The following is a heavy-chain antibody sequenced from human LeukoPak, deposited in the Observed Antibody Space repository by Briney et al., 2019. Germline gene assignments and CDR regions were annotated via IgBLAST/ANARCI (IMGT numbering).Heavy chain of an antibody. D-gene: IGHD2-15*01. CDR3: AKAPVTTCRGAFCYPFDY. Sequence: ASVKVSGKASGYIYTSYYIHWVRQAPGQGLEWMGIINPSGGTRNYAQNFQGGVTMTRDTSTSTVYMELSSLRPEDAAVYYCAKAPVTTCRGAFCYPFDYWGLGTLVTVSS. CDR1: GYIYTSYY. CDR2: INPSGGTR. V-gene: IGHV1-46*01. J-gene: IGHJ4*02.